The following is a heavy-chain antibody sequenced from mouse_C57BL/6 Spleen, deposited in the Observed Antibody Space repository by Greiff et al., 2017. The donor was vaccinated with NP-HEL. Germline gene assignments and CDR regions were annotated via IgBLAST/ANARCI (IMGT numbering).Heavy chain of an antibody. D-gene: IGHD2-2*01. Sequence: VQLQQPGAELVKPGASGKLSCKASGYTFTSYWMHWVKQRPGRGLEWIGRIDPNSGGTKYNEKFKSKATLTVDKPSSTAYMQLSSLTSEDSAVYYCAKAGTMVTLYFDYWGQGTTLTVSS. CDR2: IDPNSGGT. V-gene: IGHV1-72*01. CDR1: GYTFTSYW. J-gene: IGHJ2*01. CDR3: AKAGTMVTLYFDY.